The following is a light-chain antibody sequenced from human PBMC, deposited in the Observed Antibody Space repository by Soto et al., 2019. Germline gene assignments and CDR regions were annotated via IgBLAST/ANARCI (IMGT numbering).Light chain of an antibody. CDR2: DND. J-gene: IGLJ2*01. CDR3: ETWDSCLSAVV. V-gene: IGLV1-51*01. Sequence: QSLLRHPPSLSAAPGQKVSISCSGSSSNIGNHYVSWYLQLPGTAPKLRIYDNDKRPSGIPHRFSGTKSGTSATLGISGLQTGDEADYYCETWDSCLSAVVFRGATNVTVL. CDR1: SSNIGNHY.